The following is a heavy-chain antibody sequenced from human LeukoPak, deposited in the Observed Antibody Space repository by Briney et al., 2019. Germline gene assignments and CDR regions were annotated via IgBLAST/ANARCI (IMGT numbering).Heavy chain of an antibody. D-gene: IGHD4-17*01. Sequence: SETLSLTCTVSGGSISSYYWSWIRQPPGKGLEWIGYIYYSGYTNYNPSLKSRVTLSVDTSKNQFSLKLSSVTAADTAVYYCARLSTVTASFDYWGQGTLVTVSS. J-gene: IGHJ4*02. CDR3: ARLSTVTASFDY. CDR1: GGSISSYY. V-gene: IGHV4-59*01. CDR2: IYYSGYT.